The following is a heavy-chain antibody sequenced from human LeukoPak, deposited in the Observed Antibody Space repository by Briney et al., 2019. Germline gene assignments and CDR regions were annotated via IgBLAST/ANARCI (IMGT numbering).Heavy chain of an antibody. V-gene: IGHV3-23*01. D-gene: IGHD6-19*01. CDR2: ISGSGGST. Sequence: GGSRRLSCAASGVAFSSYAMSWVRQAPGKGLEWVSAISGSGGSTYYADSGKGRFTISRDNSKNTLYLQMNSLRAEDTAVYYCAKFPPGIAVAGHFDYWGQGTLVTVSS. CDR1: GVAFSSYA. CDR3: AKFPPGIAVAGHFDY. J-gene: IGHJ4*02.